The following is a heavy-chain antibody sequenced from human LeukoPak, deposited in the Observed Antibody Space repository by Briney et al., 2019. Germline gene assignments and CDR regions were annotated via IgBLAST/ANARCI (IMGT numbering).Heavy chain of an antibody. J-gene: IGHJ4*02. Sequence: SETLSLTCTVSGGSISSSSYYWGWIRQPPGKGLEWIGSIYYSGSTYYNPSLKSRVTISVETSKNQFSLKLSSVTAADTAVYYCARGGRRDGYNWDYWGQGTLVTVSS. CDR2: IYYSGST. D-gene: IGHD5-24*01. CDR3: ARGGRRDGYNWDY. V-gene: IGHV4-39*07. CDR1: GGSISSSSYY.